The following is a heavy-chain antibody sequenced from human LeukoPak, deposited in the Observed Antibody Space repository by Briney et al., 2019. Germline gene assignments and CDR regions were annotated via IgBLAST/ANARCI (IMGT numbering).Heavy chain of an antibody. CDR2: IYYSGST. J-gene: IGHJ4*02. CDR1: GGSISSYY. CDR3: ARQRRGDSGSYYFDY. Sequence: SETLSLTCTVSGGSISSYYWSWIRQPPGKGLEWIGYIYYSGSTNYNPSLKSRVTISVGTSKNQFSLKLSSVTAADTAVYYCARQRRGDSGSYYFDYWGQGTLVTVSS. D-gene: IGHD1-26*01. V-gene: IGHV4-59*08.